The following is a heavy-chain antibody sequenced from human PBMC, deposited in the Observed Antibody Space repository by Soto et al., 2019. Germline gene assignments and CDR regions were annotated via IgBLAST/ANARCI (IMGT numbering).Heavy chain of an antibody. J-gene: IGHJ3*02. Sequence: QLQLQESGPGLVKPSETLYLICTVSGGYISGYYWNWIRQPPGKGLEWIGFVYASGTSYNASLTGRLTIANDTYKTDFTLTLTSMTAADTAVYYCARQLEGAWSYSYDIWCQGIMVTVSS. CDR2: VYASGT. CDR1: GGYISGYY. V-gene: IGHV4-59*01. CDR3: ARQLEGAWSYSYDI. D-gene: IGHD6-13*01.